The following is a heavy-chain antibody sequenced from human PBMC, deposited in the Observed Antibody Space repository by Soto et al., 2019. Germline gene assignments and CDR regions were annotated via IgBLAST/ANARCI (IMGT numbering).Heavy chain of an antibody. Sequence: SETLSLTCTVSGGSISSYYWSWIRQPPGKGLEWIGYIYYSGSTNYNPSLKSRVTISVDTSKNQFSLKLSSVTAADTAVYYCARLMTVPAATKWFDPWGQGTLVTVSS. D-gene: IGHD2-2*01. CDR2: IYYSGST. V-gene: IGHV4-59*08. J-gene: IGHJ5*02. CDR3: ARLMTVPAATKWFDP. CDR1: GGSISSYY.